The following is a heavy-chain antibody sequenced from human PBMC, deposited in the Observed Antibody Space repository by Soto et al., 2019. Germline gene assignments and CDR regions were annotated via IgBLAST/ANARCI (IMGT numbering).Heavy chain of an antibody. CDR1: GDSFASYW. CDR3: ARLLDYYLAFAI. V-gene: IGHV5-51*01. D-gene: IGHD3-10*01. Sequence: PGESLKVWWRGAGDSFASYWIGWVRKMPGKGLEWMGIIYPGDSDTRYSPSFQGQVTISADKSISTAYLQWSSLEASDTAMYYCARLLDYYLAFAIWGQGTMVPVSS. CDR2: IYPGDSDT. J-gene: IGHJ3*02.